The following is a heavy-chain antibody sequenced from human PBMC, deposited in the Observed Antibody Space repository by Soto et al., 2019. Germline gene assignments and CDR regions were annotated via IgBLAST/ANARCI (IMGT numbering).Heavy chain of an antibody. CDR1: GFTFTDDY. V-gene: IGHV3-11*01. CDR3: ARGYSAIEY. Sequence: VQLVESGGGLVKPGGSLRLSCAASGFTFTDDYMTWVRQAPGKGLEWISYISGSGGTIYYADSVKGRFTISRDNAKTSLYLQMNTLRAEDSALYYCARGYSAIEYWGQGTPVTVSS. J-gene: IGHJ4*02. CDR2: ISGSGGTI. D-gene: IGHD2-21*01.